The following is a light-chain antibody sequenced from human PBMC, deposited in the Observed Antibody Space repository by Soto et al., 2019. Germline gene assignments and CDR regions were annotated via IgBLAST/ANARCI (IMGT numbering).Light chain of an antibody. J-gene: IGKJ3*01. CDR2: DAS. Sequence: EIVLTQSPATLSMSPGERATLSCRASQSVSSYLAWYQQKPGQAPRLLIYDASNRATGIPARFSGSGSGTDFTLTISSLEPEDFAVYYCQHRSNWPGAFGPGTKVDIK. CDR3: QHRSNWPGA. V-gene: IGKV3-11*01. CDR1: QSVSSY.